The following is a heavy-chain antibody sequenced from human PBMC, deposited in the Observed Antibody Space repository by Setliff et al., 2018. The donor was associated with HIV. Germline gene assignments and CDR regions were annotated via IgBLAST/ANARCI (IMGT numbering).Heavy chain of an antibody. Sequence: SETLSLTCSVSGDSMRTNYWTWIRQSPGKGLEWIGHVDYSGSSTYNPSLNSRVTLSIDTSKSQFSLRLSSVTAADTALYYCARRSTVARGVDYWGQGALVTVSS. CDR3: ARRSTVARGVDY. CDR1: GDSMRTNY. CDR2: VDYSGSS. J-gene: IGHJ4*01. V-gene: IGHV4-59*08. D-gene: IGHD3-10*01.